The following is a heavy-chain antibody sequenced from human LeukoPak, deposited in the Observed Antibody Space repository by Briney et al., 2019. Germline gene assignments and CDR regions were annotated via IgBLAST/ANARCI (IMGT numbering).Heavy chain of an antibody. V-gene: IGHV1-69*04. CDR1: GGTFSNYA. J-gene: IGHJ4*02. D-gene: IGHD3-10*01. CDR2: IIPLLAIP. Sequence: GASVKVSCKTSGGTFSNYAISWVRQAPGQGLEWLGRIIPLLAIPNYAQKFQGRVTITADKSTSTAYMELSSLRSEDTAVYYCAKDLDREFDYWGQGTLVTVSS. CDR3: AKDLDREFDY.